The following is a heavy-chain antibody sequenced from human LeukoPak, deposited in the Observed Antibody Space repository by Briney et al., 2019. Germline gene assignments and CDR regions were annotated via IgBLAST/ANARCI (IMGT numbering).Heavy chain of an antibody. D-gene: IGHD3-10*01. CDR2: IYYSGST. CDR1: GGSISSSSYY. V-gene: IGHV4-39*07. Sequence: SETLSLTCTVSGGSISSSSYYWGWIRQPPGKGLEWIGSIYYSGSTYYNPSLKSRVTISVDTSKNQFSLKLSSVTAADTAVYYCARDLATMVRGVIYGTGLGMDVWGKGTTVTVSS. J-gene: IGHJ6*04. CDR3: ARDLATMVRGVIYGTGLGMDV.